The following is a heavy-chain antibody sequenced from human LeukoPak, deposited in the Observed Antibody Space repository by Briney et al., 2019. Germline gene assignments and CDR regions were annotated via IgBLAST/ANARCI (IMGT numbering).Heavy chain of an antibody. Sequence: GGSLRPSCAASGFTFSSYAMHWVRQAPGKGLEWVAVISYDGSNKYYADSVKGRFTISRDNSKNTLYLQMNSLRAEDTAVYYCARRCSSTSCHEDYYYYGMDVWGQGTTVTVSS. CDR1: GFTFSSYA. CDR2: ISYDGSNK. D-gene: IGHD2-2*01. CDR3: ARRCSSTSCHEDYYYYGMDV. J-gene: IGHJ6*02. V-gene: IGHV3-30-3*01.